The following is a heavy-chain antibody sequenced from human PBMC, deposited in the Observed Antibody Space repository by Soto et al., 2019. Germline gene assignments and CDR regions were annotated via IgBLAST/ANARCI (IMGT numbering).Heavy chain of an antibody. V-gene: IGHV4-4*07. CDR2: IYTSGST. Sequence: SETLSLTCTVPGASISSYFWSWIRQPAGKGLEWIGRIYTSGSTDYNPSLESRVTMSVDTSKNLFSLTLTSVTAADTAFYYCAKNRLPNWFDPWGQGILVTVSS. J-gene: IGHJ5*02. CDR1: GASISSYF. CDR3: AKNRLPNWFDP. D-gene: IGHD2-15*01.